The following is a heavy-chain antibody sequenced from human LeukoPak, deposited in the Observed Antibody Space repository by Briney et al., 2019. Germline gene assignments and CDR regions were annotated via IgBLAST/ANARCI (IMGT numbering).Heavy chain of an antibody. J-gene: IGHJ4*02. CDR1: GFTFEDDA. Sequence: PGGSLRLSCAASGFTFEDDAINWARQAPGKGLEWVSVISVSSGTTYYADSVKGRFTFSRDKSKNTVHLQMNSLRAEDTAVYYCATGEAVAAPMANWGQGALVTVSS. V-gene: IGHV3-23*01. CDR2: ISVSSGTT. D-gene: IGHD6-19*01. CDR3: ATGEAVAAPMAN.